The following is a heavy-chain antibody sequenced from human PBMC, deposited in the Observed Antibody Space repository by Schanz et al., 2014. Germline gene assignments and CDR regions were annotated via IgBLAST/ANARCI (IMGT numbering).Heavy chain of an antibody. D-gene: IGHD1-7*01. CDR2: INPYSGAT. V-gene: IGHV1-2*02. CDR1: GYSFAAFF. CDR3: ARDQTGTTNWFDP. J-gene: IGHJ5*02. Sequence: QVQLVQSGAEVRKPGASVRVSCKASGYSFAAFFIHWVRQTPGQGLEWMGCINPYSGATYYAQKCQGRVTLTSDASLTTVYMEVQSLTSNDTAVFFCARDQTGTTNWFDPWGQGTLVTVSS.